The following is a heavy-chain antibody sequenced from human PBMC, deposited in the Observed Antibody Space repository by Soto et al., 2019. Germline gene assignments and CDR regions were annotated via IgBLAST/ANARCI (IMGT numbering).Heavy chain of an antibody. Sequence: EVHLLESGGGLVQPGGSLRLSCAVSGITFSHHAMSWVRQAPGKGLEWVSVISESGANTYYTDSVKGRFNMSRDNSKNTLSLQMNSLRADDTAVYYCAPGSSGTGGEDRWGQGTLVTVSS. CDR2: ISESGANT. V-gene: IGHV3-23*01. CDR1: GITFSHHA. D-gene: IGHD1-26*01. CDR3: APGSSGTGGEDR. J-gene: IGHJ5*02.